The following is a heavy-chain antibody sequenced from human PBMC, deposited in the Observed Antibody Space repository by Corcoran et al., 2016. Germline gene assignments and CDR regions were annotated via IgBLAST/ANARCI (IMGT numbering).Heavy chain of an antibody. CDR1: GYTFTSYG. Sequence: QVQLVQSGAEVKKPGASVKVSCKASGYTFTSYGISWVRQAPGQGLEWMGWISAYNGNTNYAQKLQGRVTMTTDTSTSTAYMELRSLRSDDTAVYSWARYDYVWGSYRYTTFYGMDVWGQGTTVTVSS. J-gene: IGHJ6*02. V-gene: IGHV1-18*01. CDR2: ISAYNGNT. D-gene: IGHD3-16*02. CDR3: ARYDYVWGSYRYTTFYGMDV.